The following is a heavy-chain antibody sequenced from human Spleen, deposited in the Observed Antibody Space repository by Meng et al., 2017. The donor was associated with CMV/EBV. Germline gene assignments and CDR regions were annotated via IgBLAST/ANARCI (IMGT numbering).Heavy chain of an antibody. Sequence: VSCKAFGYTFTGHFMHWVRQAPGQGLEWMGWTQPSTGVTNYAQQFQGRVTVTRDTSVATVYMELSSLRSDDTAIYYCARDDNWGPDYWGQGTLVTVSS. CDR1: GYTFTGHF. CDR3: ARDDNWGPDY. CDR2: TQPSTGVT. V-gene: IGHV1-2*02. J-gene: IGHJ4*02. D-gene: IGHD7-27*01.